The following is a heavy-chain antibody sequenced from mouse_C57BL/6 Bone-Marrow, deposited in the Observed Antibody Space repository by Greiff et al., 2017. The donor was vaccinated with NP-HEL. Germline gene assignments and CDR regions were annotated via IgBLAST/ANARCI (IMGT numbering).Heavy chain of an antibody. V-gene: IGHV1-82*01. CDR1: GYAFSSSW. Sequence: QVQLQQSGPELVKPGASVKISCKASGYAFSSSWMNWVKQRPGKGLEWIGRIYPGDGDTNYNGKFKGKATLTADKSSSTAYMQLSSLTSEDSAVYFCASYGSSLYWYFDVWGTGTTVTVSS. CDR3: ASYGSSLYWYFDV. CDR2: IYPGDGDT. D-gene: IGHD1-1*01. J-gene: IGHJ1*03.